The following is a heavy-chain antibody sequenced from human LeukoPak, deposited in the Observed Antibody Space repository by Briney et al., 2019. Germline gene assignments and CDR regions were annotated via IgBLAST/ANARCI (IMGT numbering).Heavy chain of an antibody. CDR2: ISYDGSNK. V-gene: IGHV3-30*18. D-gene: IGHD3-22*01. CDR3: AKGHYYDSSGYYLWLDY. J-gene: IGHJ4*02. Sequence: PGGSLRLSCAASGFTFSSYGMHWVRQAPGKGLEWVAVISYDGSNKYYADSVKGRFTISRDNSKNTLYLQMNSLRAEDTAVYYCAKGHYYDSSGYYLWLDYWGQGTLVTVSS. CDR1: GFTFSSYG.